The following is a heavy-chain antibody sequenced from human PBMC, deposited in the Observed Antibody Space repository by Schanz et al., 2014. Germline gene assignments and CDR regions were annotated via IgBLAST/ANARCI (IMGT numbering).Heavy chain of an antibody. CDR3: ARNIIATARAYDI. D-gene: IGHD6-13*01. CDR1: GHIFTNYY. J-gene: IGHJ3*02. CDR2: ISTSIGNT. Sequence: QLQLVQSGAEVKRPGASAKVTCKASGHIFTNYYIHWVRQAPGQGLEWIGWISTSIGNTNYAQKXXGRVTMTTDTSTSTAYMELRSLRSDDTAVYYCARNIIATARAYDIWGQGTMVTVSS. V-gene: IGHV1-18*04.